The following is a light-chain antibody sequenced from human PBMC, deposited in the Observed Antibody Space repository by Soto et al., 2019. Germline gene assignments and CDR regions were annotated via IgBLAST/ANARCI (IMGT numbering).Light chain of an antibody. CDR2: AAS. CDR1: QSVSSTY. Sequence: EIVLTQSPDTLSLFPGERATLSCRASQSVSSTYLAWYQQKPGQAPRPLISAASSRATGTSDRFSGSGSGTDFTLTISRLEPEDFAVYYCQQYGSSRWTFGQGTKVDIK. CDR3: QQYGSSRWT. J-gene: IGKJ1*01. V-gene: IGKV3-20*01.